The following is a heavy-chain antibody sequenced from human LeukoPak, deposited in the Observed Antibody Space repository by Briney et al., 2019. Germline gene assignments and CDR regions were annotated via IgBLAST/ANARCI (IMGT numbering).Heavy chain of an antibody. V-gene: IGHV3-30*18. CDR1: GFTFSRYG. CDR2: ISYDGSNK. Sequence: GGSLRLSCAATGFTFSRYGMHWVRQAPGKGLEWVAQISYDGSNKHYGDSVKGRFTIARDNSKNTLFLQMNSLRGEDTAVYYCAKEGRRYFDYWGQGNLVTVS. CDR3: AKEGRRYFDY. J-gene: IGHJ4*02.